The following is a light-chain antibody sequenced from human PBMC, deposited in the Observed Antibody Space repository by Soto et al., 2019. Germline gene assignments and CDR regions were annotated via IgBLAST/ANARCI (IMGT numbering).Light chain of an antibody. J-gene: IGKJ4*01. CDR2: GVS. CDR3: QQYGDSPLT. V-gene: IGKV3-20*01. CDR1: QSVTSSY. Sequence: EIVLTQSPGTVSLSPGERATLSCRASQSVTSSYLAWYQQKPSQAPRLLIYGVSSRATGIPDRFSGSGAGTDFTLTISRLEPEDFAVYYCQQYGDSPLTFGGGTKVEIK.